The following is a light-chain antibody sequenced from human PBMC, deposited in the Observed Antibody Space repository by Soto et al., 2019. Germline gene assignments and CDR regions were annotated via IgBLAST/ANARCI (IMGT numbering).Light chain of an antibody. CDR3: HQYKSYFRT. J-gene: IGKJ1*01. CDR1: QSIDTW. V-gene: IGKV1-5*03. Sequence: DIPMTQSPSTLSASVGDRVTITCRASQSIDTWLAWYQQKPGKAPKLLIYKASNLDSAVRSRFSGSGSGTEFTLTIGSLQRYAFASYYFHQYKSYFRTFGQRTKVEIK. CDR2: KAS.